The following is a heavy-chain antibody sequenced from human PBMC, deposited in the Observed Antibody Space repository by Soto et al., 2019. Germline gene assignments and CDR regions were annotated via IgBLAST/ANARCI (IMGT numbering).Heavy chain of an antibody. J-gene: IGHJ4*02. Sequence: GGSLRLSCAASGFTFSSYGMHWVRQAPGKGLEWVAVISYDGSNKYYADSVKGRFTISRDNSKNTLYLQMNSLRAEDTAVYYCAKDRVSGWYDYFDYWGQGTLVTVSS. D-gene: IGHD6-19*01. CDR2: ISYDGSNK. V-gene: IGHV3-30*18. CDR1: GFTFSSYG. CDR3: AKDRVSGWYDYFDY.